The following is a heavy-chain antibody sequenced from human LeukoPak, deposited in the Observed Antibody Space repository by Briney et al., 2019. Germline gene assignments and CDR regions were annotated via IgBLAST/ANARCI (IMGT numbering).Heavy chain of an antibody. CDR2: ISSSGSTI. CDR1: GFTFSSYE. J-gene: IGHJ5*02. D-gene: IGHD2-15*01. Sequence: GGSLRLSCAASGFTFSSYEMNRVRQAPGKGLEWVSYISSSGSTIYYADSVKGRFTISRDNAKNSLYLQMNSLRAEDTAVYYCARFVVVVAENWFDPWGQGTLVTVSS. V-gene: IGHV3-48*03. CDR3: ARFVVVVAENWFDP.